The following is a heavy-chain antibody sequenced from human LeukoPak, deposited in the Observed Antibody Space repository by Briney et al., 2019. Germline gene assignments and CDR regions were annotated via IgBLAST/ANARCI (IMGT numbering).Heavy chain of an antibody. CDR2: IIPIFGTA. CDR1: GGTFSSYA. D-gene: IGHD3-10*01. J-gene: IGHJ3*02. CDR3: ARVSYGSGSYWEQIYAFDI. V-gene: IGHV1-69*05. Sequence: SVKVSCKASGGTFSSYAISRVRQAPGQGLEWMGRIIPIFGTANYAQKFQGRVTITTDESTSTAYMELSSLRSEDTAVYYCARVSYGSGSYWEQIYAFDIWGQGTMVTVSS.